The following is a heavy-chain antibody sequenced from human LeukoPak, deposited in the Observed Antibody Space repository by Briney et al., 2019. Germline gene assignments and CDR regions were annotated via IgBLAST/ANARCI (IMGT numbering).Heavy chain of an antibody. CDR2: ISSSSSYI. J-gene: IGHJ6*02. CDR3: ARDYERFGELLTDYYYYRMDV. D-gene: IGHD3-10*01. V-gene: IGHV3-21*01. Sequence: GGSLRLSCAASGVTFSSYSMNWVRQAPGKGLEWVWSISSSSSYIYYADSVKGRFTISRDNAKNSLYLQMNSLRAEDTAVYYCARDYERFGELLTDYYYYRMDVWGQGTTVTVSS. CDR1: GVTFSSYS.